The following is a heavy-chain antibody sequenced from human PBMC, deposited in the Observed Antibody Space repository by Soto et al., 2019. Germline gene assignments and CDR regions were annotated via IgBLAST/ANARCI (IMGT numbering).Heavy chain of an antibody. CDR1: GFTFSSYW. Sequence: GGSLRLSCAASGFTFSSYWMHWVRQAPGKGLVWVSRINSGGSSTSYADSVKGRFTISRDNAKNTLYLQMNSLRAEDTAVYYCARPYSSSHYYFDYWGQGTLVTVSS. D-gene: IGHD6-13*01. CDR2: INSGGSST. J-gene: IGHJ4*02. CDR3: ARPYSSSHYYFDY. V-gene: IGHV3-74*01.